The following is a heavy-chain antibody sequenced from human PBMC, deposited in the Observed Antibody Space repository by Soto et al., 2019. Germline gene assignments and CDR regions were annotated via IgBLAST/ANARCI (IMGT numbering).Heavy chain of an antibody. CDR3: ARWGGSYYESWFDP. V-gene: IGHV3-33*03. J-gene: IGHJ5*02. CDR2: TSSDGSTK. Sequence: QVLLVESGGGVVQPGTSLRLSCEASGFTFRNYGMHWVRQAPGKGLEWVAVTSSDGSTKNYAASVKGRFFISSDNSKNTLYLQMSSRRAEDTALYYCARWGGSYYESWFDPWGQGTLVIVSS. D-gene: IGHD1-26*01. CDR1: GFTFRNYG.